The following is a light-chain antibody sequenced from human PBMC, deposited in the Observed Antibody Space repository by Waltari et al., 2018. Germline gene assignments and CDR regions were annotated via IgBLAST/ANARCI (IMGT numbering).Light chain of an antibody. CDR1: DDIENN. CDR3: RGYNGA. Sequence: DIQMTQSPASLSASVGDRVTITCRASDDIENNLAWYQQKPGLVPKLLIYSASTLQSGVPSRFSGSGFGADFSLTISSLQAEDVATYYCRGYNGAFGGGTRVQIK. V-gene: IGKV1-27*01. CDR2: SAS. J-gene: IGKJ4*01.